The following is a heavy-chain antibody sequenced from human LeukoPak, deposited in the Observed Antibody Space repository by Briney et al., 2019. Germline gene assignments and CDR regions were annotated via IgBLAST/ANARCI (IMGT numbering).Heavy chain of an antibody. CDR3: AKADFGSSPRSPSDY. V-gene: IGHV3-23*01. Sequence: GGSLRLSCAASGFTFSSYAMSWVRQAPGKGLEWVSAISGSGGSTYYADSVKGRFTISRDNSKNTLYLQMNSLRAEDTAVYYCAKADFGSSPRSPSDYGGQETLVTVPS. CDR1: GFTFSSYA. J-gene: IGHJ4*02. D-gene: IGHD3-10*01. CDR2: ISGSGGST.